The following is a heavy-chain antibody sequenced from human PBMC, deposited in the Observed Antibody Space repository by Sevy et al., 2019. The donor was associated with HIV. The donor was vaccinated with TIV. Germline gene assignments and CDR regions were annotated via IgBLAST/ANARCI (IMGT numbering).Heavy chain of an antibody. D-gene: IGHD3-22*01. J-gene: IGHJ4*02. CDR1: GFTFTEFV. Sequence: GGSLRLSCAASGFTFTEFVMSWVRQAPGKGLEWVSTINSGGGSTYYADSVKGRFTISRDNSQNTLDLQTNSLRAEETALYYCAKDVVGGYYDSSGYSDHWGQGTLVTVSS. V-gene: IGHV3-23*01. CDR3: AKDVVGGYYDSSGYSDH. CDR2: INSGGGST.